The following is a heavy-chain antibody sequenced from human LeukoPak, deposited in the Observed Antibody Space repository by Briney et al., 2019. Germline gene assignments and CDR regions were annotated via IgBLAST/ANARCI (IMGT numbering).Heavy chain of an antibody. V-gene: IGHV1-2*02. Sequence: ASVKVSCKASGYTFTGYYMHWVRQAPGQGLEWMGWINPNSGGTNYAQKFQGRVTMTRDTSISTAYMELSRLRSDDTAVYYCAGVVRDVTNWFDPWGQGTLVTVSS. J-gene: IGHJ5*02. D-gene: IGHD2-21*02. CDR1: GYTFTGYY. CDR2: INPNSGGT. CDR3: AGVVRDVTNWFDP.